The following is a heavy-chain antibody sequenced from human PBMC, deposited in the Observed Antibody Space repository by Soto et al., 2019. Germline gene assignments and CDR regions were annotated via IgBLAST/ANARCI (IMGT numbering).Heavy chain of an antibody. CDR1: GFTFSSYS. J-gene: IGHJ4*02. V-gene: IGHV3-48*02. CDR3: ARGARGAAGNILFDY. D-gene: IGHD6-13*01. Sequence: PGGSLRLSCAASGFTFSSYSMNWVRQAPGKGLEWVSYISSSSSTIYYADSVKGRFTISRDNAKNSRYLQMNSLRDEDTAVYYCARGARGAAGNILFDYWGQGTLVTVSS. CDR2: ISSSSSTI.